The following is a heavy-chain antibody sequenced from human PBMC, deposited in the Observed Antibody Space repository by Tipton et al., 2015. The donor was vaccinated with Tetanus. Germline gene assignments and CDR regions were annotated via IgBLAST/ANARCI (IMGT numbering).Heavy chain of an antibody. V-gene: IGHV4-30-2*01. CDR3: ARGLLKYGDSRAFDI. CDR1: GGSISSGGFS. CDR2: IYDSGSS. D-gene: IGHD4-17*01. J-gene: IGHJ3*02. Sequence: TLSLTCAVSGGSISSGGFSWHWIRQPPGKALEWIGHIYDSGSSYSNPSLKSRVTISVDRSKNKFSLSLSSVTAAATAMYYCARGLLKYGDSRAFDIWGQGTMVTVS.